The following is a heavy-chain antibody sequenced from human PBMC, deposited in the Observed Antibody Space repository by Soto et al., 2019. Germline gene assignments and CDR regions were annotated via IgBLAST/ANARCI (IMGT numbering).Heavy chain of an antibody. D-gene: IGHD6-19*01. CDR1: GGSISSGGYY. V-gene: IGHV4-31*03. CDR2: IYYSGST. CDR3: ARLASGWQYYYFDF. J-gene: IGHJ2*01. Sequence: SETLSLTCTVSGGSISSGGYYWSWIRQHPGKGLEWIVYIYYSGSTNYNPSLTRRATLSVDTSKNQVSLKLTSVTAADTAVYYCARLASGWQYYYFDFWGRGTPVTVSS.